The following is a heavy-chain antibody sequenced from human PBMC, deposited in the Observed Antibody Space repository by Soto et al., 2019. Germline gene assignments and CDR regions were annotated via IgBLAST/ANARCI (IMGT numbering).Heavy chain of an antibody. V-gene: IGHV1-69*13. CDR1: GGLFSSYA. CDR3: ARGDSPYVWFNEF. CDR2: IIPVFDTP. Sequence: AVNVSCKDSGGLFSSYAISWVRQVPGQGLEWMGGIIPVFDTPYYAQKFQGRVTITADESTNTAYLELSSLRSDDTAMYYCARGDSPYVWFNEFWGQGSRVTVSS. J-gene: IGHJ4*02. D-gene: IGHD3-16*01.